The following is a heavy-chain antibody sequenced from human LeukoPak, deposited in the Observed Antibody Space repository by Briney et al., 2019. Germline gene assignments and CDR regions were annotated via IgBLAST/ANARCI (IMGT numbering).Heavy chain of an antibody. CDR1: GGSISSSSYY. CDR3: ARGYHTVTLVYFDY. J-gene: IGHJ4*02. Sequence: PSETLSLTCTVSGGSISSSSYYWGWIRQPPGKGLEWIGSIYYSGSTYYNPSLKSRVTISVDTSKNQFSLKLSSVTAADTAVYYCARGYHTVTLVYFDYWGQGTLVTVSS. CDR2: IYYSGST. D-gene: IGHD4-17*01. V-gene: IGHV4-39*07.